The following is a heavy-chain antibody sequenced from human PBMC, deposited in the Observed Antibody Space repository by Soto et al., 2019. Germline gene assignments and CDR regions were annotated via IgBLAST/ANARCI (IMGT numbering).Heavy chain of an antibody. CDR1: GYTFTSYA. V-gene: IGHV1-3*01. CDR2: INAGNGNT. J-gene: IGHJ4*02. Sequence: GASVKVSCKASGYTFTSYAMHWVRQAPGQRLEWMGWINAGNGNTKYSQKFQGRVTITRDTSASTAYMELSSLRSEDTAVYYCARGGRMGSSLRGIAALDYWGQGTLVTVSS. D-gene: IGHD6-13*01. CDR3: ARGGRMGSSLRGIAALDY.